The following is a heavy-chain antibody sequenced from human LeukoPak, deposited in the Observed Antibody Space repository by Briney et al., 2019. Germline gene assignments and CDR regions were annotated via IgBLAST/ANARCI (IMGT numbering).Heavy chain of an antibody. Sequence: GGSLRLSCAASGFTFTDYAMSWVRQAPGKGLEWVSSISSSGSYTNYADSVKGRFTISRDNAKNSLYLQMNNLRAEDTAVYYCARPRGAYGDYSGYFDYWGQGTLVTVSS. D-gene: IGHD4-17*01. CDR2: ISSSGSYT. J-gene: IGHJ4*02. CDR1: GFTFTDYA. CDR3: ARPRGAYGDYSGYFDY. V-gene: IGHV3-21*06.